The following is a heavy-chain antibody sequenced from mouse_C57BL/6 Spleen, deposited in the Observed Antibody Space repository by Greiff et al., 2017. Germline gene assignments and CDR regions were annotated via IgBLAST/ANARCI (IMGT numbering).Heavy chain of an antibody. V-gene: IGHV14-3*01. D-gene: IGHD1-1*01. CDR2: IDPANGNT. J-gene: IGHJ2*01. CDR3: ARRYYGSSPYFDY. Sequence: EVQLQQSVAELVRPGASVKLSCTASGFNIKNTYMHWVKQRPEQGLEWIGRIDPANGNTKYAPKFQGKATITAATSSNTAYLQLSSLTSEDSAVYYCARRYYGSSPYFDYWGQGTTLTVSS. CDR1: GFNIKNTY.